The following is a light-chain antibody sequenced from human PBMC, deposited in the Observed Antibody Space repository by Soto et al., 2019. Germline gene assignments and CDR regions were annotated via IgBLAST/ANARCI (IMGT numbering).Light chain of an antibody. CDR3: QKYNDWPPT. CDR2: GES. V-gene: IGKV3-15*01. Sequence: EIVITQYPATLSVSPRQRATLSCRASQSVSSNLAWYQQKTGRAPRLLIYGESTRATGMPARLSGSGSGTEFTLTISRLQSEDFAVYYCQKYNDWPPTCGQGTKVDIK. J-gene: IGKJ1*01. CDR1: QSVSSN.